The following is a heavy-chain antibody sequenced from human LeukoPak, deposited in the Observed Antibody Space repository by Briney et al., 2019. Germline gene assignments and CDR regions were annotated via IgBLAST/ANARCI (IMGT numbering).Heavy chain of an antibody. CDR2: IKQDGSEK. V-gene: IGHV3-7*01. J-gene: IGHJ6*02. Sequence: GGSLRLSCAASGFTFSSYWMSWVRQAPGKGLEGVANIKQDGSEKYYVDSVKGRFTISRDNAKNSLYLQMNSLRAEDTAVYYCARELYSSSWYGNYYYYYGMDVWGQGTTVTVSS. D-gene: IGHD6-13*01. CDR1: GFTFSSYW. CDR3: ARELYSSSWYGNYYYYYGMDV.